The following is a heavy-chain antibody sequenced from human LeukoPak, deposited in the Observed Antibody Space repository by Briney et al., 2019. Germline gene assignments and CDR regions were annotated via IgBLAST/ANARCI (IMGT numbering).Heavy chain of an antibody. D-gene: IGHD2-21*02. Sequence: SETLSLTCTVSGGSISSYHWSWIRQPPGKGLEWIGFIFYSGSTNYNPSLKSRVTISVETSKNQFSLKLSSVTAADTAVYYCARGSGDWTYYFDYWGQGTLVTVSS. CDR1: GGSISSYH. V-gene: IGHV4-59*08. CDR3: ARGSGDWTYYFDY. J-gene: IGHJ4*02. CDR2: IFYSGST.